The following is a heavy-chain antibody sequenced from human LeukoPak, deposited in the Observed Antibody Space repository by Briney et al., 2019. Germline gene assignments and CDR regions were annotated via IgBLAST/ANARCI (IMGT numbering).Heavy chain of an antibody. CDR2: ISGSGDNT. D-gene: IGHD3-22*01. CDR3: AKGSYYDSSGSFYFDY. CDR1: EFSFSSYW. J-gene: IGHJ4*02. Sequence: GGSLRLSCAASEFSFSSYWMSWVRQAPGKGLEWVSGISGSGDNTYYADSVKGRFTISRDNSKNTLYVQVSSLGTEDTAAYYCAKGSYYDSSGSFYFDYWGQGTLVTVSS. V-gene: IGHV3-23*01.